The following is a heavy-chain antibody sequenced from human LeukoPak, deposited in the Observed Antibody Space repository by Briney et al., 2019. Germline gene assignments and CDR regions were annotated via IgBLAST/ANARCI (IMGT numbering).Heavy chain of an antibody. Sequence: GGSLRLSCAASGFTFSDYGIHWVRQAPGKGLEWVTFIPYDGRSKFYADSVKGRFTISRDNSRNTVYLQMNSLRAEDTAMYYCVKDHGDYGPDSWGQGTLVTVSS. CDR1: GFTFSDYG. V-gene: IGHV3-30*02. CDR3: VKDHGDYGPDS. CDR2: IPYDGRSK. D-gene: IGHD4-17*01. J-gene: IGHJ4*02.